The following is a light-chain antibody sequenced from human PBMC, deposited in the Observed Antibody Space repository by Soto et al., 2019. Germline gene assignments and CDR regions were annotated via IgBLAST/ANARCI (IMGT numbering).Light chain of an antibody. J-gene: IGKJ2*01. CDR2: EAA. CDR3: QQFGSSPRYT. CDR1: QSVGSTY. V-gene: IGKV3-20*01. Sequence: EILLTQSPGTLSLSPGERATLSCRTSQSVGSTYLAWYQQKPGQAPRLLIYEAARRATGIPDRFSGSGSVTYFTLTISRLEPEDFAVYYCQQFGSSPRYTFGQGTKLEI.